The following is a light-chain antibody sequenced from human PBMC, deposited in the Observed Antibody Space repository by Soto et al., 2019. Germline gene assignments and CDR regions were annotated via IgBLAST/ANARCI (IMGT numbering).Light chain of an antibody. V-gene: IGLV2-14*01. CDR1: SSDVGGYNY. Sequence: QSALTQPASVSGSPGQSITISCTGTSSDVGGYNYVSWYQQHPGKAPKLMIYEVSNRPSGVSNRFSGSKSGNTASLTISGRQAEDEADYYGSAYTGVVGGGTQLTVL. CDR3: SAYTGV. CDR2: EVS. J-gene: IGLJ3*02.